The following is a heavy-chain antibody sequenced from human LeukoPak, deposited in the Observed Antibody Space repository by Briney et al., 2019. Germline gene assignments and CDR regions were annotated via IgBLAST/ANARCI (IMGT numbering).Heavy chain of an antibody. CDR3: ASRTKLPVVGWVWLDP. CDR1: GVSISNSNYY. J-gene: IGHJ5*02. D-gene: IGHD1-26*01. Sequence: PSETLSLTCTVSGVSISNSNYYWGWIRQPPGKGLEWIGNIFYTGSTYYNPSLTSRVTISIDTSKNQFSLNLSSVTAADTAVYYCASRTKLPVVGWVWLDPWGQGTLVTVSS. V-gene: IGHV4-39*07. CDR2: IFYTGST.